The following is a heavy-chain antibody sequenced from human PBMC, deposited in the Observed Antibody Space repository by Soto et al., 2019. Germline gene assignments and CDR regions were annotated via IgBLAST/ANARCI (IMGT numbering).Heavy chain of an antibody. CDR2: ISTYHGYA. J-gene: IGHJ4*02. D-gene: IGHD3-10*01. CDR1: GYTFNNYG. CDR3: ARNGSGTYYTVPDY. Sequence: QVQLVQSGAEVKKPGASVKVSCKASGYTFNNYGISWVRQAPGQGLEWMGWISTYHGYANYAQNVQGRVTMATETSTTTAYLELRRLRSDDTAVYYCARNGSGTYYTVPDYWGQGTLVTVSS. V-gene: IGHV1-18*04.